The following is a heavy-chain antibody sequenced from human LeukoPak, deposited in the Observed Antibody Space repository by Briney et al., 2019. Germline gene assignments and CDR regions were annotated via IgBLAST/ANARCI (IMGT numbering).Heavy chain of an antibody. D-gene: IGHD6-13*01. CDR3: ARVAYSSSWWDFDS. CDR1: GDSISTSSYY. Sequence: PSETLSLTCTVSGDSISTSSYYWGWVRQPPGKGLEWIGTIYYSGSTYYNPSLKSRVTISVDTFMNQFSLKLNSVTAADTAIYYCARVAYSSSWWDFDSWGQGTLVTVSS. CDR2: IYYSGST. J-gene: IGHJ4*02. V-gene: IGHV4-39*01.